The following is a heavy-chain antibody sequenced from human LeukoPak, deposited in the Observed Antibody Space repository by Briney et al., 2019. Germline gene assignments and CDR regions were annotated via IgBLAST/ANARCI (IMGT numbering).Heavy chain of an antibody. CDR3: ARPHGTTGMGVFGY. V-gene: IGHV4-38-2*01. D-gene: IGHD1-1*01. J-gene: IGHJ4*02. CDR1: GYSISSGYY. CDR2: IYHSGST. Sequence: KPSETLSLTCAVSGYSISSGYYWGWIRQPPGKGLEWIGSIYHSGSTYYNPSLKSRVTISVDTSKNQFSLKLSSVTAADTAVYYCARPHGTTGMGVFGYWGQGTLVTVSS.